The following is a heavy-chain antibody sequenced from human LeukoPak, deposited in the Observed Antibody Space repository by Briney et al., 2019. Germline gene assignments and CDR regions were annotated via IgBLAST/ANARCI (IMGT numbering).Heavy chain of an antibody. D-gene: IGHD4-23*01. CDR1: GYTFTGYY. CDR2: INPNSGGT. Sequence: ASVKVSCKASGYTFTGYYMHWVRQAPGQGLEWMGWINPNSGGTNYAQRFQGWVTMTRDTSISTAYMELSRLRSDDTAVYYCARGNGGNSFRYMGYWGQGTLVTVSS. V-gene: IGHV1-2*04. J-gene: IGHJ4*02. CDR3: ARGNGGNSFRYMGY.